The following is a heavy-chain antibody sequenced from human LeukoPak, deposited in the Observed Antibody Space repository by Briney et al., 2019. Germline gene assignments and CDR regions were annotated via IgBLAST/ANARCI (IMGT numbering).Heavy chain of an antibody. J-gene: IGHJ4*02. Sequence: GGSLKLSCAASGFTFSDSAIHWVRQASGKGLEWVGRIRSKTNSFATAYAESVNGRFTISRDESKSTAYLQMNSLKPEDSAIYYCVTSVAGPDYWGQGTLVTVS. CDR3: VTSVAGPDY. CDR1: GFTFSDSA. CDR2: IRSKTNSFAT. D-gene: IGHD6-19*01. V-gene: IGHV3-73*01.